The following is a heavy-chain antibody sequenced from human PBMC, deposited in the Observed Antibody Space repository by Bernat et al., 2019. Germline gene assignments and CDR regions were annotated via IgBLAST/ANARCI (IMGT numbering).Heavy chain of an antibody. Sequence: QVQLVESGGGVVQPGRSLRLSCAASGFTFSSYGMPWVRQAPGKGLEWVAVISYDGSNKYYADSVKVRFTISRDNSSNTLYLQMNSLRAEDTAVYYCAKDLQLARDSLGGRFDPWGQGTLVAVSS. CDR1: GFTFSSYG. CDR3: AKDLQLARDSLGGRFDP. J-gene: IGHJ5*02. V-gene: IGHV3-30*18. D-gene: IGHD6-13*01. CDR2: ISYDGSNK.